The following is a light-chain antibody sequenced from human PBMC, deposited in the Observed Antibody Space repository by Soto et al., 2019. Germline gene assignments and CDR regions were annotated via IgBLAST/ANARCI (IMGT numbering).Light chain of an antibody. V-gene: IGKV3-20*01. J-gene: IGKJ2*01. Sequence: EIVLTQSPGTLSLSPGERATLSCRASQSVSSSYLAWYQQKPGQAPRLLIFGASSRAKGIPDRFSGSGSGTDFTLTISRLEPEDFAVYYCQQYGRSRYTFGQGTKLEI. CDR3: QQYGRSRYT. CDR2: GAS. CDR1: QSVSSSY.